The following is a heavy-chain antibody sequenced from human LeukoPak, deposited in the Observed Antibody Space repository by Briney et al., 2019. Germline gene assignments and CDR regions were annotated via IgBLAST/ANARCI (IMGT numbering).Heavy chain of an antibody. CDR3: ARVEITMVRGVMFL. V-gene: IGHV4-4*02. CDR2: IYHSGST. CDR1: GGSISSSNW. J-gene: IGHJ4*02. Sequence: SETLSLTCAVSGGSISSSNWWSWVRQPPGKGLEWIGGIYHSGSTNYNPSLKSRVTISVDKSKNQFSLKLSSVTAADTAVYYCARVEITMVRGVMFLWGQGTLVTVSS. D-gene: IGHD3-10*01.